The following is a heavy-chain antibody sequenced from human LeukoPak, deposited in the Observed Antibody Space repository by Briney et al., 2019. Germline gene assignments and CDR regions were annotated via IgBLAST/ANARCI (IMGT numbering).Heavy chain of an antibody. D-gene: IGHD2-15*01. CDR3: ARVGVGSWFDP. V-gene: IGHV4-59*01. CDR2: IYYSGST. J-gene: IGHJ5*02. CDR1: GGSISSYY. Sequence: SETLSLTCTVSGGSISSYYWSWIRQPPGKGLEWIGYIYYSGSTNYNPSLKSRVTISVDTSKNQFSLKLSSVTAADTAVYYCARVGVGSWFDPWGQGTLVTVSS.